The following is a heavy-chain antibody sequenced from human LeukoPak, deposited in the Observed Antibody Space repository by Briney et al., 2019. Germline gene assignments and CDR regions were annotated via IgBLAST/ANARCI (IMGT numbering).Heavy chain of an antibody. CDR1: GYTFTSYF. V-gene: IGHV1-46*01. J-gene: IGHJ4*02. CDR3: ARASLYDNFDY. D-gene: IGHD3-9*01. CDR2: INPSGGST. Sequence: GASVKVSCKASGYTFTSYFLHWVRQAPGQGLEWMAMINPSGGSTRYPQKFQGRVTVTRDTSTSTVYMELGSLRREDTAVYFCARASLYDNFDYWGQGTLVTVSS.